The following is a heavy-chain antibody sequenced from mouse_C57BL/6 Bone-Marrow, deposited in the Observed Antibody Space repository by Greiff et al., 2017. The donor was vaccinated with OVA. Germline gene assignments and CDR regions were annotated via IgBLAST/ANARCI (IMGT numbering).Heavy chain of an antibody. CDR1: GFSLTSYG. D-gene: IGHD2-4*01. V-gene: IGHV2-4*01. CDR3: AKIVITTRSYYAMDY. CDR2: IWSGGST. J-gene: IGHJ4*01. Sequence: VQLKESGPGLVQPSQSLSITCTVSGFSLTSYGVHWVRQPPGKGLEWLGVIWSGGSTDYNAAFISRLSISKDNSKSQVFFKMNSLQADDTAIYYCAKIVITTRSYYAMDYWGQGTSVTVSS.